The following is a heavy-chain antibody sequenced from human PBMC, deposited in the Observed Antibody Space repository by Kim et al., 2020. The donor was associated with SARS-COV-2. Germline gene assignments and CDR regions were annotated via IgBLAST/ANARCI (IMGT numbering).Heavy chain of an antibody. J-gene: IGHJ3*02. Sequence: GSITDYAEYVKGRFTISRDNAKNALSLQMNGLRVEDTAVYFCVRKGNAFDIWGQGTMVSVSS. D-gene: IGHD3-10*01. CDR3: VRKGNAFDI. V-gene: IGHV3-74*01. CDR2: GSIT.